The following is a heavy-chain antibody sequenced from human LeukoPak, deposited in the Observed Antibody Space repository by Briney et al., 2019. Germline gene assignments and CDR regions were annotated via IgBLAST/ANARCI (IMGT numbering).Heavy chain of an antibody. CDR3: SNLRLGSPKGVRLDD. J-gene: IGHJ4*02. V-gene: IGHV3-30*04. Sequence: GGSLRLSCAASGFTFSSYAMHWVRQAPGKGLEWVAVISYDGSNKYYADSVKGRFTISRDNSKYTVFLQMNSLTTEDTAVYYCSNLRLGSPKGVRLDDWGQGTLVTVSS. CDR2: ISYDGSNK. CDR1: GFTFSSYA. D-gene: IGHD3-16*01.